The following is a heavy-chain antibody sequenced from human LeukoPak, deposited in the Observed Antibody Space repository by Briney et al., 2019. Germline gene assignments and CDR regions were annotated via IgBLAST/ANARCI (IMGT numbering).Heavy chain of an antibody. D-gene: IGHD6-6*01. CDR1: GGSISSGGYY. V-gene: IGHV4-31*03. CDR2: IYYSGST. J-gene: IGHJ3*02. Sequence: SQTLSLTCTVSGGSISSGGYYWSWIRQHPGKGLEWIGYIYYSGSTYYNPSLKSRVTISVDTSKNQFSLKLSSVTAADTAVYYCASEYSSSSTYAFDIWGQGTMVTVSS. CDR3: ASEYSSSSTYAFDI.